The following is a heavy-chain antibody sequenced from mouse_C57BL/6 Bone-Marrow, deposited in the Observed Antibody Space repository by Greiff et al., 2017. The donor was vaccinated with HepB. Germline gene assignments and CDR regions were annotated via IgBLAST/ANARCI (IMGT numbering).Heavy chain of an antibody. CDR3: ARYDDGYSYWYFDV. CDR2: IRNKANGYTT. Sequence: EVMLVESGGGLVQPGGSLSLSCAASGFTFTDYYMSWVRQPPGKALEWLGFIRNKANGYTTEYSASVKGRFTISRDNSQSILYLQMNALRAEDSATYYCARYDDGYSYWYFDVWGTGTTVTVSS. V-gene: IGHV7-3*01. CDR1: GFTFTDYY. J-gene: IGHJ1*03. D-gene: IGHD2-3*01.